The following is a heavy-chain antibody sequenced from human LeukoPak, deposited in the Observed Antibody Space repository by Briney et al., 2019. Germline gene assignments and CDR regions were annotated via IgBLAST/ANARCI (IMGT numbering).Heavy chain of an antibody. CDR3: ARGRGRVVLITTSRRSFWFDS. CDR1: GGPISSSNLS. Sequence: SETLSLTCTVSGGPISSSNLSWAWIRQPPGKGLEWIGSIYYSGSTYYNPSLKSRVTISLDTSKNQFSLKMSSVTAADTAVYYCARGRGRVVLITTSRRSFWFDSWGQGALVTVSS. CDR2: IYYSGST. D-gene: IGHD3-22*01. V-gene: IGHV4-39*07. J-gene: IGHJ5*01.